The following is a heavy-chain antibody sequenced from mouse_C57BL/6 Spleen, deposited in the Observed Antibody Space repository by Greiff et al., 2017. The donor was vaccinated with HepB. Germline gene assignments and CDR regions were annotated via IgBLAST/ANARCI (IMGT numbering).Heavy chain of an antibody. D-gene: IGHD2-5*01. CDR1: GYTFTSYW. CDR3: ARSGAYYSNYGGYFDV. V-gene: IGHV1-69*01. CDR2: IDPSDSYT. Sequence: QVQLQQPGAELVMPGASVKLSCKASGYTFTSYWMHWVKQRPGQGLEWIGEIDPSDSYTNYNQKFKGKSTLTVYKSSSTAYMQLCSLTSEDSAVYYCARSGAYYSNYGGYFDVWGTGTTVTVSS. J-gene: IGHJ1*03.